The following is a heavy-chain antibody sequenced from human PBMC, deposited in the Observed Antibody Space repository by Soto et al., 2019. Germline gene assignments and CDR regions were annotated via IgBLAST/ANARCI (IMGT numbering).Heavy chain of an antibody. CDR2: IYYSGST. J-gene: IGHJ4*02. Sequence: SETLSLTCTVSGGSISSYYWSWIRQPPGKGLEWIGYIYYSGSTNYNPSLKSRVTISVETSKNQFSLKLSSVTAADTAVYYCARGTTIWFGELPYYFDYWGQGTLVTVSS. V-gene: IGHV4-59*01. CDR3: ARGTTIWFGELPYYFDY. D-gene: IGHD3-10*01. CDR1: GGSISSYY.